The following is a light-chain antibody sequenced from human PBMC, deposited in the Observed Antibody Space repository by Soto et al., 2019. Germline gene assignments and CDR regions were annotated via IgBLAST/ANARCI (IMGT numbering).Light chain of an antibody. CDR1: QSISSY. V-gene: IGKV1-39*01. CDR3: QQSYSTPVA. J-gene: IGKJ1*01. CDR2: AAS. Sequence: DIQMTQSPSSLSASVGDRVTITCRASQSISSYLNWYQQKPGKAPKLLIYAASRLQSGVPSRFSGSGSGTDLTLTISSLQPEDFATYYCQQSYSTPVAFGQGTKVEIK.